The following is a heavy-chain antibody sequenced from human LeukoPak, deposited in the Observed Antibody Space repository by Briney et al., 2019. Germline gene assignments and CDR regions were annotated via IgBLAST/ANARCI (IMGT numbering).Heavy chain of an antibody. J-gene: IGHJ4*02. CDR3: ARLPTFYYDSGGYHYDY. D-gene: IGHD3-22*01. CDR1: GFTFSDYY. Sequence: GGSLRLSCAASGFTFSDYYMSWVRQAPGRGLEWASSTAGSGISKDYADSVKGRFTISKDKSKNTLYLQMNNLRAEDTGVYFCARLPTFYYDSGGYHYDYWGQGTLVTVSS. CDR2: TAGSGISK. V-gene: IGHV3-23*01.